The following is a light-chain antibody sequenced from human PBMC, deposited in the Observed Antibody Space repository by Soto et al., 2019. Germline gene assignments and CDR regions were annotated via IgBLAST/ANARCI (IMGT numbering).Light chain of an antibody. J-gene: IGKJ5*01. CDR3: QQYGSSPRIT. Sequence: EVVMTQSPATLSVSPGEGVTLSCRASQGIGDTLAWYQHKPGQTPRLLIYDTSTRATGVPARFRGSRSGPDFTLTISRLEPEDFAVYYCQQYGSSPRITFGQGTRLEIK. CDR2: DTS. V-gene: IGKV3-20*01. CDR1: QGIGDT.